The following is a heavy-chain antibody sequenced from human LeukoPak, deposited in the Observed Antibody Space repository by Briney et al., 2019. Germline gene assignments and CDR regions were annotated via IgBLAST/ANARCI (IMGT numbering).Heavy chain of an antibody. CDR3: ARGVDVWGNYRQYYFDY. CDR2: ITSSGSAT. V-gene: IGHV3-23*01. D-gene: IGHD3-16*02. CDR1: GFTFSKNA. Sequence: GGSLRLSCTASGFTFSKNAMSWVRQAPGKGLEWVSSITSSGSATCYADSVKGRFTISRDNSKNTLYLQMNGLRAEDTAVYYCARGVDVWGNYRQYYFDYWGQETLVTVSS. J-gene: IGHJ4*02.